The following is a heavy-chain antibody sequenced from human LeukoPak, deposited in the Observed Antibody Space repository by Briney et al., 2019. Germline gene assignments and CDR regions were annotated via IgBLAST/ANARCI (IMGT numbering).Heavy chain of an antibody. CDR3: AKALSGGANFDY. D-gene: IGHD1-26*01. CDR1: GFTFSSYG. V-gene: IGHV3-23*01. J-gene: IGHJ4*02. Sequence: GGTLRLSCAASGFTFSSYGMSWVRQAPGKGLEWVSAISGSGGSTYYADSVKGRFTISRDNSKNTLYLQMNSLRAEDTAVYYCAKALSGGANFDYWGQGTLVTVSS. CDR2: ISGSGGST.